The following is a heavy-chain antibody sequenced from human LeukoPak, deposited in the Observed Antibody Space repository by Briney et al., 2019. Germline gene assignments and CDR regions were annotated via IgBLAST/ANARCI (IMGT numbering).Heavy chain of an antibody. J-gene: IGHJ5*02. CDR3: ARGRYYDFWSGYYTTGPDNWFDP. CDR2: MNPNSGNT. Sequence: ASVKVSCKASGYTFTSYDINWVRQATGQGLEWMGWMNPNSGNTGYAQKFQGRVTMTRNTSISTAYMELSSLRSEDTAVYYCARGRYYDFWSGYYTTGPDNWFDPWGQGTLVTVSS. D-gene: IGHD3-3*01. CDR1: GYTFTSYD. V-gene: IGHV1-8*01.